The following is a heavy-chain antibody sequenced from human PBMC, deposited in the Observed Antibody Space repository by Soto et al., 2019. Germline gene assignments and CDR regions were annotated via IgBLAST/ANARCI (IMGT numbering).Heavy chain of an antibody. D-gene: IGHD6-13*01. CDR2: ISPYNGNT. CDR3: ARDEAAHTFDP. CDR1: GYTFTSYD. Sequence: QVQLVQSGAEVKKPGASVKVSCKASGYTFTSYDINWVRQATGQGLEWMGWISPYNGNTNYAQKLQGRVTMTTDTSTSTAYMELRSLGSDDTAVYYCARDEAAHTFDPWGQGILVTVSS. V-gene: IGHV1-18*01. J-gene: IGHJ5*02.